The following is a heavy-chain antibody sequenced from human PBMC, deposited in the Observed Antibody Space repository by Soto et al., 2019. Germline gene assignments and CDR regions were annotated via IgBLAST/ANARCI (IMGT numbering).Heavy chain of an antibody. V-gene: IGHV4-59*01. Sequence: SETLSLTCTVSGGSISSYYWSWIRQPPGKGLEWIGYIYYSGSTNYNPSLKSRVTISVDTSKNQFSLKLSSVTAADTAVYYCARGYCSGGSCYSSHFDCWGQGTLVTVSS. D-gene: IGHD2-15*01. CDR1: GGSISSYY. CDR3: ARGYCSGGSCYSSHFDC. CDR2: IYYSGST. J-gene: IGHJ4*02.